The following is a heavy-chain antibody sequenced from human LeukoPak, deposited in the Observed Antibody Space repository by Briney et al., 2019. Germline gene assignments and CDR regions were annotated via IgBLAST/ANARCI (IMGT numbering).Heavy chain of an antibody. V-gene: IGHV4-59*12. CDR1: GGSISSYY. D-gene: IGHD4-17*01. CDR2: ISYSGST. Sequence: SETLSLTCSVSGGSISSYYWSWIRQPPGKGLEWIGYISYSGSTNYNPSLKSRVTISVDTSKNQFSLKLSSVTAADTAVYYCARDSRDYGDYYFDYWGQGTLVTVSS. CDR3: ARDSRDYGDYYFDY. J-gene: IGHJ4*02.